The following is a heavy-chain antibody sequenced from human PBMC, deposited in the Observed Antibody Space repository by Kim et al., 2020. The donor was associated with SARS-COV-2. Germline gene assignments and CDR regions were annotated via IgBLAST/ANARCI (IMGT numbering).Heavy chain of an antibody. V-gene: IGHV1-46*04. Sequence: ASVKVSCKASGYTLTGHYMHWVRQAPGQALEGTGTINPNGGSTDYAQKLQGRLTVTSDTSTSTVYMNLSSLGSEDTALYYCGRGGGSGILDYWGQGTVVTVSS. J-gene: IGHJ4*02. CDR1: GYTLTGHY. D-gene: IGHD3-10*01. CDR3: GRGGGSGILDY. CDR2: INPNGGST.